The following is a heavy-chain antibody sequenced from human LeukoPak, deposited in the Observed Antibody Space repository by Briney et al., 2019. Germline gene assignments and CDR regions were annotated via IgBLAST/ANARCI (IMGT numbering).Heavy chain of an antibody. CDR3: ARGDGYNFFDY. D-gene: IGHD5-24*01. V-gene: IGHV3-43*02. Sequence: SGGSLRLSCAASGFTFDDYAMHWVRQAPGKGLEWVSLISGDGGSTYYADSVKGRFTISRDNSENTLYLQMKSLRAEDTAVYYCARGDGYNFFDYWGQGTLVTVSS. J-gene: IGHJ4*02. CDR2: ISGDGGST. CDR1: GFTFDDYA.